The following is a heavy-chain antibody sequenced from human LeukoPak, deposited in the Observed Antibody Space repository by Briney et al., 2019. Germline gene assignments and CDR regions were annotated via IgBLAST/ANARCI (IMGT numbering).Heavy chain of an antibody. Sequence: RASVKVSCKASGYTFTSYGISWVRQAPGQGLEWMGWISAYNGNTNYAQKLQGRVTMTTDTSTSTAYMELRSLRSDDTAVYYCARRGCSSTSSTFDYWGQGTLVTVSS. V-gene: IGHV1-18*01. D-gene: IGHD6-6*01. CDR3: ARRGCSSTSSTFDY. CDR1: GYTFTSYG. CDR2: ISAYNGNT. J-gene: IGHJ4*02.